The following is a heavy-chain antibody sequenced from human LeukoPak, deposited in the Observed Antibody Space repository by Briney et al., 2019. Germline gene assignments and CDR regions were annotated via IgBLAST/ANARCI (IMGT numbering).Heavy chain of an antibody. CDR2: IKQDVRVI. CDR1: GSTFASHW. CDR3: ARDGGWTTFDS. J-gene: IGHJ4*02. Sequence: GGSRRPSCPPCGSTFASHWTTWARQLPGKGREFMANIKQDVRVINYVDSVRGRFTISRDNAKNSLYLHMNSLRAEDTAVYYCARDGGWTTFDSWGQGTLVAVSS. V-gene: IGHV3-7*01. D-gene: IGHD3-16*01.